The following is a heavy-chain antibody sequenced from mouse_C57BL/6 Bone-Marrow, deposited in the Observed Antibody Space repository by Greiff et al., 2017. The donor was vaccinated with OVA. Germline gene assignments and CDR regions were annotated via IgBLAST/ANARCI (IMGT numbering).Heavy chain of an antibody. CDR2: ISSGSSTI. V-gene: IGHV5-17*01. D-gene: IGHD2-14*01. J-gene: IGHJ1*03. CDR3: ARGYASRFDV. Sequence: EVKLVESGGGLVKPGGSLKLSCAASGFTFSDYGMHWVRQAPEKGLEWVAYISSGSSTIYYADTVKGRLTISRDNAKNTLFLQMTSLRSEDTAMYYCARGYASRFDVWGTGTTVTVSS. CDR1: GFTFSDYG.